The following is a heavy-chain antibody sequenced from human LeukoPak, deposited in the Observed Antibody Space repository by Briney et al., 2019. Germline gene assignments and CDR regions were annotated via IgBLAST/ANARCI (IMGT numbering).Heavy chain of an antibody. J-gene: IGHJ4*02. V-gene: IGHV1-8*01. CDR1: GYTFTSYD. D-gene: IGHD3-10*01. CDR2: MNPNSGNA. Sequence: ASVKVSCKASGYTFTSYDISWVRQATGQGLEWMGWMNPNSGNAGYAQRFQGRVTMTRNNSISTAYMELTSLRSEDTAVYYCGRPLQRGSWTQRALDYWGQGTLVSVSS. CDR3: GRPLQRGSWTQRALDY.